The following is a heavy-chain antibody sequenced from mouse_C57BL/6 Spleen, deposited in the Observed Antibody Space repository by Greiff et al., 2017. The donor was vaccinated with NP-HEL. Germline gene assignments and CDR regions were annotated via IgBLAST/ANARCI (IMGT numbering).Heavy chain of an antibody. D-gene: IGHD4-1*01. CDR2: IDPSDSYT. V-gene: IGHV1-50*01. CDR3: AGNWGY. Sequence: QVQLEQPGAELVKPGASVKLSCKASGYTFTSYWMQWVKQRPGQGLEWIGEIDPSDSYTNYNQKFKGKATLTVDTSSSTAYMQLSSLTSEDSAVYYCAGNWGYWGQGTTLTVSS. J-gene: IGHJ2*01. CDR1: GYTFTSYW.